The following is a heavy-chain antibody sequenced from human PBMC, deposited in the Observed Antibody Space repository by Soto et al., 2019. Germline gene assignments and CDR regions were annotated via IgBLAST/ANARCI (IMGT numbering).Heavy chain of an antibody. D-gene: IGHD2-2*02. CDR3: ARRVGYCTSTRCYTYGMDV. CDR1: GGSISSGDYY. J-gene: IGHJ6*02. CDR2: IYYSGST. V-gene: IGHV4-30-4*01. Sequence: SETLSLTCTVSGGSISSGDYYWSWIRQPPGKGLEWIGYIYYSGSTYYNPSLKSRVTISVDTSKNQFSLKLSSVTAADTAVYYCARRVGYCTSTRCYTYGMDVWGQGTTVTVSS.